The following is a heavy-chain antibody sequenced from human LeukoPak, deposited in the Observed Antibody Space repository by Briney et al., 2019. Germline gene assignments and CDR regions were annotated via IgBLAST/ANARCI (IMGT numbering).Heavy chain of an antibody. Sequence: GGSLRLSCAASGFTFSDYYMSWVRQAPGKGLEWVSAISGSGGTTYYADSVKGRFTISRDNSKNTLHLQMNSLRAEDTAAYYCAKLAQRYCSGGSCHPFDYWGQGTLVTVSS. J-gene: IGHJ4*02. CDR2: ISGSGGTT. D-gene: IGHD2-15*01. CDR1: GFTFSDYY. CDR3: AKLAQRYCSGGSCHPFDY. V-gene: IGHV3-23*01.